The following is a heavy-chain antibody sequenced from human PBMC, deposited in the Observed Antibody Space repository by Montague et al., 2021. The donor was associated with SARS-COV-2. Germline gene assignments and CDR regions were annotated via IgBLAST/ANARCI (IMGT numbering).Heavy chain of an antibody. CDR3: ARALYCSGGSCYPNWFDP. V-gene: IGHV4-59*01. CDR2: IYYSGST. D-gene: IGHD2-15*01. CDR1: GGSISSYY. J-gene: IGHJ5*02. Sequence: SETLSLTCTVSGGSISSYYWSWIRQPPGKGLEWIGYIYYSGSTNXNPSLKSRVTISVDTSKNQFSLKLSSVTAADTAVYYRARALYCSGGSCYPNWFDPWGQGTLVTVSS.